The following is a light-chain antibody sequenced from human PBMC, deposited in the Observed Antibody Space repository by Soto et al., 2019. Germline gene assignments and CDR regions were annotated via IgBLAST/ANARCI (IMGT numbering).Light chain of an antibody. Sequence: QSALTQPPSASGSPGQSVTISCTGTSSDVGDYNYVSWYQQHPGKAPKLMIYEVNKRPSRVPDRFSGSKSGNTASLTVSGLQAEDESDYYCSSYAGSNNWVFGGGTKLTVL. CDR1: SSDVGDYNY. CDR3: SSYAGSNNWV. CDR2: EVN. J-gene: IGLJ3*02. V-gene: IGLV2-8*01.